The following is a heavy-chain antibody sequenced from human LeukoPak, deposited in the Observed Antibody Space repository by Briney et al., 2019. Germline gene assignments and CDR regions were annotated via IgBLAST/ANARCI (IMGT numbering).Heavy chain of an antibody. CDR3: ARGGWNKFDY. CDR2: IFYSGTT. V-gene: IGHV4-61*01. CDR1: GGSISSSSYS. J-gene: IGHJ4*02. D-gene: IGHD3-22*01. Sequence: SETLSLTCTVSGGSISSSSYSWSWIRQPPGKGLEWIGFIFYSGTTNYNPSLKSRVTISVDTSKNQFSLKLSSVTAADTAVYYCARGGWNKFDYWGQGTLVTVSS.